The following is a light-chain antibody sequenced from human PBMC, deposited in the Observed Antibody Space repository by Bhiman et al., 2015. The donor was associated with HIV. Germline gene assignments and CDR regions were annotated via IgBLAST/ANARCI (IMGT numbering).Light chain of an antibody. V-gene: IGLV2-14*03. Sequence: QSALTQPASVSGSPGQSITISCTGTSSAVGGYNYVSWYQQHPGKAPKLMIYDVSKRPSGVSNRFSGSKSANTASLTISGLQAEDEADYYCSSYASSSTLVFGGGTQLTVL. CDR3: SSYASSSTLV. CDR1: SSAVGGYNY. J-gene: IGLJ2*01. CDR2: DVS.